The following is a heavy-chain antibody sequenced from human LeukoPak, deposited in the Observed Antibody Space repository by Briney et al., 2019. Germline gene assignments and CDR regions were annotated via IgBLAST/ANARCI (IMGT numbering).Heavy chain of an antibody. CDR2: INPNSGGT. CDR3: ARARDQGYGDYNSAFDI. Sequence: ASVKVSCKASGYTFTGYYMHWVRQAPGQGLEWMGWINPNSGGTNYAQKFQGRVTMTRDTSISTAYMGLSRLRSDDTAVYYCARARDQGYGDYNSAFDIWGQGTMATVSS. D-gene: IGHD4-17*01. V-gene: IGHV1-2*02. CDR1: GYTFTGYY. J-gene: IGHJ3*02.